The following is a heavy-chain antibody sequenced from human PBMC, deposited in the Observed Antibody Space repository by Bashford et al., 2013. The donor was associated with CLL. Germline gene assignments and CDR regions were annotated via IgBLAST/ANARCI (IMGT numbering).Heavy chain of an antibody. J-gene: IGHJ6*02. Sequence: SETLSLTCTVSGGSIRNYYWTWIRQPPGKRLEWIGYVYYTGSTTYNPALKSRITISVDTSKNQISLKLSSVTAADTAVYYCARVPFDHTRWPYYYYGMDVWGQGTTVTVSS. CDR3: ARVPFDHTRWPYYYYGMDV. V-gene: IGHV4-59*01. D-gene: IGHD2-15*01. CDR1: GGSIRNYY. CDR2: VYYTGST.